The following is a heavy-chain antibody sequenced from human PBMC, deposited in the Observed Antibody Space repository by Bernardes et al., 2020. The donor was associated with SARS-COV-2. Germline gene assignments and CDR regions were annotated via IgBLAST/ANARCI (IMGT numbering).Heavy chain of an antibody. D-gene: IGHD5-12*01. J-gene: IGHJ4*02. CDR3: TRGASTGYDYERNY. V-gene: IGHV3-33*01. CDR2: IWYDGSNK. CDR1: GFTFSSYG. Sequence: GGSLRLSCAASGFTFSSYGMHWVRQAPGKGLEWVAVIWYDGSNKYYADSVKGRFTISRDNTKNTLYLQMNSLRAEDTAVYYCTRGASTGYDYERNYWGQGTLVTVSS.